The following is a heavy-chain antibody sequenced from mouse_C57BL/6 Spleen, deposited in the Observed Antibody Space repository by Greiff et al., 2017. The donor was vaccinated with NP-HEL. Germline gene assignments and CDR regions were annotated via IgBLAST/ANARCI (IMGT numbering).Heavy chain of an antibody. CDR1: GYTFTSYW. J-gene: IGHJ2*01. CDR3: ARSSRVEGFDY. CDR2: IDPSDSET. V-gene: IGHV1-52*01. Sequence: VQLQQPGAELVRPGSSVKLSCKASGYTFTSYWMHWVKQRPIQGLEWIGNIDPSDSETHYNQKFKDKATLTVDKSSSTAYMQLSSLTSEDSAVYYCARSSRVEGFDYWGQGTTLTVSS. D-gene: IGHD3-1*01.